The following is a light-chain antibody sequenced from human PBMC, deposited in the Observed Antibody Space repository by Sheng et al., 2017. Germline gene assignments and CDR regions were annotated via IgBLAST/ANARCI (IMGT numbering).Light chain of an antibody. V-gene: IGKV1-9*01. Sequence: IQLTQSPSSLSASVGDRVTITCRASQSLSTYLAWYQQKPGKAPKLLISAASTLQSGVPSRFSGSGSGTDFTLTISSLQPEDFASYYCQQLNNFPFTFGPGTKVDIK. J-gene: IGKJ3*01. CDR3: QQLNNFPFT. CDR1: QSLSTY. CDR2: AAS.